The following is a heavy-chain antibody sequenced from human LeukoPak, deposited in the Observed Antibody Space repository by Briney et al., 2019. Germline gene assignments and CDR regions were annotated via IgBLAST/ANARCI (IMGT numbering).Heavy chain of an antibody. D-gene: IGHD1-26*01. CDR2: IYYGGHS. Sequence: SETLSLTCTVSGGSISSSSYYWGWLRQPPGKGVEWICIIYYGGHSFYHPSLKRRVPISVDTSKSQFSLNLKSLAAADTAVYYCAREIEVGAAGMDVWGQGTTVTVSS. CDR3: AREIEVGAAGMDV. V-gene: IGHV4-39*07. CDR1: GGSISSSSYY. J-gene: IGHJ6*02.